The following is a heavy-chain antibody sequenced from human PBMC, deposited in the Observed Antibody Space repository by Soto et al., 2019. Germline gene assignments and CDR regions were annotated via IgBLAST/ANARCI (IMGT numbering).Heavy chain of an antibody. D-gene: IGHD3-22*01. V-gene: IGHV3-23*01. CDR2: ISGSSGNT. CDR3: AKDQRKLYYYDSSGYYPPY. Sequence: GGSLRLSCAASGFTFSDYFMTWVRQAPGKGLEWVSPISGSSGNTYYADSVKGRFTISRDNSKNTLYLQMNSLRAEDTAVYYCAKDQRKLYYYDSSGYYPPYWGQGTLVTVSS. J-gene: IGHJ4*02. CDR1: GFTFSDYF.